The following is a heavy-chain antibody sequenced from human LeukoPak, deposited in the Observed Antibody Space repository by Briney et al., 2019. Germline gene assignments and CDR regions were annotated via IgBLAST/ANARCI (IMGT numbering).Heavy chain of an antibody. CDR1: GFTFSSYE. J-gene: IGHJ4*02. D-gene: IGHD1-1*01. Sequence: GGSLRLSCAASGFTFSSYEMNWVRQAPGKGLEWVSSITSSGTTNYSEFVKDRFVISRDNTKDTLFLQMNSLRVEDTAVYYCANTGSYSIYWGQGTLVTVSS. CDR2: ITSSGTT. V-gene: IGHV3-23*01. CDR3: ANTGSYSIY.